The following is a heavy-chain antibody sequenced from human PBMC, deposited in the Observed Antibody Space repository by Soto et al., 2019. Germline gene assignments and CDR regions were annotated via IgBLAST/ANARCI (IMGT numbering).Heavy chain of an antibody. CDR1: GGSISSGGYY. CDR2: IYYSGST. V-gene: IGHV4-31*03. D-gene: IGHD3-9*01. J-gene: IGHJ3*02. CDR3: ARFPGGVYDILTGYYSSRLEDI. Sequence: QVQLQESSPGLVKPSQTLSLTCTVSGGSISSGGYYWSWIRQHPGKGLEWIGYIYYSGSTYYNPSLKSRVTISVETSKNQFSLKLSSVTAADTAVYYCARFPGGVYDILTGYYSSRLEDIWGQGTMVTVSS.